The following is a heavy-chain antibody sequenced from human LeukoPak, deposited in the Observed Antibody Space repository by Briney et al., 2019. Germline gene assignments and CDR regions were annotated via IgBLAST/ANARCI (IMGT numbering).Heavy chain of an antibody. J-gene: IGHJ5*02. CDR1: GFIFRTYA. Sequence: GGSLRLSCAASGFIFRTYAMNWVRQAPGKGLEWVSGISGSGGNTYYADSVRGRLSISRDNSKNTVYLQMNNMRVDDTAVYYCARVAGWHWFDPWGQGTLVTVSS. CDR3: ARVAGWHWFDP. D-gene: IGHD6-19*01. CDR2: ISGSGGNT. V-gene: IGHV3-23*01.